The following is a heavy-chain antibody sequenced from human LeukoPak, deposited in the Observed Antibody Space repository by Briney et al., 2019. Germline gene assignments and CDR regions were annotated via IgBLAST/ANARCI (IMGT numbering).Heavy chain of an antibody. Sequence: PSETLSLTCTVSGDSFSYFYWSWIRQPPGKGLEWIGYIYNSGSTNYNPSLKSRVTISLDTSKNQFSLKLSSVTAADTAVYFCAREDYYNSGGYYLDYWGQGTLVTVSS. CDR1: GDSFSYFY. D-gene: IGHD3-22*01. CDR3: AREDYYNSGGYYLDY. J-gene: IGHJ4*02. V-gene: IGHV4-59*01. CDR2: IYNSGST.